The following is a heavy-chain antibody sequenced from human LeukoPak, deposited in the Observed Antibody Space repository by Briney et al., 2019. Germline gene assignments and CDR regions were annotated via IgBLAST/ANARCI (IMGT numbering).Heavy chain of an antibody. CDR3: ARGAHSYRYYYYGMDV. Sequence: SETLSLTCAVYGGSFSGYYWSWIRQPPGEGLEWIGEINHSGSTNYNPSLKSRVTISVDTSKNQFSLKLGSVTAADTAVYYCARGAHSYRYYYYGMDVWGQGTTVTVSS. CDR1: GGSFSGYY. J-gene: IGHJ6*02. D-gene: IGHD5-18*01. CDR2: INHSGST. V-gene: IGHV4-34*01.